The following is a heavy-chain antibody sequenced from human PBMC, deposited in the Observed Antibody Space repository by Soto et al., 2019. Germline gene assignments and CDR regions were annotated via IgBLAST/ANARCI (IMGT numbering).Heavy chain of an antibody. Sequence: ASVKVSCKASGYTFTSYGISWVRQAPGQGLEWMGWISAYNGNTNYAQKLQGRVTMTTDTSTSTAYMELRSLRSDDTAVYYCARDREVALRSAFDIWGQGTMVTVSS. CDR3: ARDREVALRSAFDI. J-gene: IGHJ3*02. V-gene: IGHV1-18*01. CDR2: ISAYNGNT. D-gene: IGHD1-26*01. CDR1: GYTFTSYG.